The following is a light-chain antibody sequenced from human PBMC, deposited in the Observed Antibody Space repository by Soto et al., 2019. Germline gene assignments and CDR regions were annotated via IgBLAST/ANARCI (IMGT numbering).Light chain of an antibody. CDR3: QQYDSLLFT. CDR2: EAS. Sequence: DIQMTQSPSSLSASVGDRVTITCQASQDTNNYLNWYQQKPGKAPKLLIYEASNLETGVPSRFSGSGSGTDFTLTISGLQVEDIATYYCQQYDSLLFTFGGGTKVEIK. V-gene: IGKV1-33*01. CDR1: QDTNNY. J-gene: IGKJ4*01.